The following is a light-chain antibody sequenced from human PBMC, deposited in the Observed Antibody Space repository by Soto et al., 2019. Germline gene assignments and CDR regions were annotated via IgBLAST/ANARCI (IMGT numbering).Light chain of an antibody. V-gene: IGKV3-20*01. Sequence: EIVLTQSPGTLSLSPGERATLSCRASQSVSSSYLAWYQQKPGQAPRLLIYGASSRATGIPARFSGSVSGTDFTITISRLEPEDFAVYYCQQYGSSLYTFGQGTKLEIK. CDR3: QQYGSSLYT. CDR1: QSVSSSY. CDR2: GAS. J-gene: IGKJ2*01.